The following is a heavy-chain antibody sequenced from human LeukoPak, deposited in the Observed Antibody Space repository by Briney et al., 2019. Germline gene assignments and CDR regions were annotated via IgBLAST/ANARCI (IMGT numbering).Heavy chain of an antibody. D-gene: IGHD5-12*01. Sequence: PSETLSLTCTVSGGSISSGGYYWSWIRQHPGKGLEWIGYIYYSGSTYYNPSLKSRVTISVDTSKNQFSLKLSSVTAADTAVYYCARAQNTGYGDVFDYWGQGTLVTVSS. V-gene: IGHV4-31*03. CDR1: GGSISSGGYY. J-gene: IGHJ4*02. CDR3: ARAQNTGYGDVFDY. CDR2: IYYSGST.